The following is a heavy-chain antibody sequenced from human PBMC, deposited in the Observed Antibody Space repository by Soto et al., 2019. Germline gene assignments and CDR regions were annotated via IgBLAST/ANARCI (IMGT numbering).Heavy chain of an antibody. CDR2: ISAYNGNT. J-gene: IGHJ4*02. CDR1: GYTFTSYG. Sequence: QVQLVQSGAEVKKPGASVKVSCKASGYTFTSYGISWVRQAPGQGLEWMGWISAYNGNTKYAQKLQGRVTMTTDTSTSTANKELRRLKSDETAVYYSAKDPDLHVDTAQKRDYWGQGTIDTFSS. D-gene: IGHD5-18*01. CDR3: AKDPDLHVDTAQKRDY. V-gene: IGHV1-18*01.